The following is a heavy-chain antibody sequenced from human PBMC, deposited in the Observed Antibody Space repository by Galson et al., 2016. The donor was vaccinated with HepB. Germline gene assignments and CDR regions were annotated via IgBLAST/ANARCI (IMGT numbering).Heavy chain of an antibody. J-gene: IGHJ5*02. D-gene: IGHD6-19*01. CDR2: ILYSGNT. V-gene: IGHV4-61*01. CDR3: ATDGIHTSGWYGS. CDR1: GGPVRSGSYY. Sequence: LSLTCTVSGGPVRSGSYYWRWVRQPPGKALEWIGYILYSGNTNYNPSLWSRVTISLDTSRNQFSLNLRSVTAADTAIYYCATDGIHTSGWYGSWGQGTLVTVSS.